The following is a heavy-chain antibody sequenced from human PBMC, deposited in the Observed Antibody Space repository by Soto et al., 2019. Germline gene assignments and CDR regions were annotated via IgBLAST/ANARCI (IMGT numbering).Heavy chain of an antibody. CDR2: FIPIFGSR. V-gene: IGHV1-69*01. Sequence: QVQLVQSGAEVRKPGSSVKVSCKASRDAFSKYAFNWVRQAPGQGLDWMGWFIPIFGSRNYAEKCQGRVTITADESTSTANMELRGLRFEDTAVYYCARGETYLGVWGQGTTVTVSS. D-gene: IGHD3-16*01. J-gene: IGHJ6*02. CDR1: RDAFSKYA. CDR3: ARGETYLGV.